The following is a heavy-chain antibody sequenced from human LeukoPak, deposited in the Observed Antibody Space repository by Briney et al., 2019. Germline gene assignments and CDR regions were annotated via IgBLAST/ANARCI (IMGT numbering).Heavy chain of an antibody. CDR3: ARESKYCTNGVCYTRVFDY. V-gene: IGHV3-66*01. D-gene: IGHD2-8*01. Sequence: GGSLRLSCAASGFTFSNYAISWVRQAPGKGLEWVSVIYSGGSTYYADSVKGRFTISRDNSKNTLYLQMNSLRAEDTAVYYCARESKYCTNGVCYTRVFDYWGQGTLVTVSS. CDR2: IYSGGST. J-gene: IGHJ4*02. CDR1: GFTFSNYA.